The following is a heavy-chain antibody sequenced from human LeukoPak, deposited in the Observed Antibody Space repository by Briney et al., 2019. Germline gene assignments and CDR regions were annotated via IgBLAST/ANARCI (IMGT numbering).Heavy chain of an antibody. J-gene: IGHJ5*02. Sequence: GGSLRLSCAASGFIFSSYEMNWVRQAPGKGLEWVSYINRDGTRMDYADSVKGRFTISRDNARNSLYLQMNSLTAEDTAVYYCAREFQTSGFDPWGQGTLVTVSS. V-gene: IGHV3-48*03. CDR2: INRDGTRM. CDR1: GFIFSSYE. CDR3: AREFQTSGFDP. D-gene: IGHD6-19*01.